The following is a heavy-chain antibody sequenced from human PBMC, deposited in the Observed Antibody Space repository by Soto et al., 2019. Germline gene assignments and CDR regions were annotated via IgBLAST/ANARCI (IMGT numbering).Heavy chain of an antibody. Sequence: ASVKVSCKASGGTFSSYAISWVRQAPGQGLEWMGGIIPIFGTASYAQKFQGRVTITADESTSTAYMELSSLRSEDTAVYYCARASWGYDFWSGYYTSWFDPWGQGTLVTVSS. CDR1: GGTFSSYA. D-gene: IGHD3-3*01. CDR2: IIPIFGTA. CDR3: ARASWGYDFWSGYYTSWFDP. V-gene: IGHV1-69*13. J-gene: IGHJ5*02.